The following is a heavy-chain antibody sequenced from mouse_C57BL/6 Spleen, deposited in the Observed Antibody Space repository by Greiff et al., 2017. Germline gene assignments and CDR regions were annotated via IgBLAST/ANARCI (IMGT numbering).Heavy chain of an antibody. J-gene: IGHJ2*01. Sequence: EVQGVESGGDLVKPGGSLKLSCAASGFTFSSYGMSWVRQTPDKRLEWVATISSGGSYTSYPDSVKGRFTISRDNAKNTLYLQMSSLKSEDTAMYYCARRTTVEAHDFGYGGQGTTLAVSS. V-gene: IGHV5-6*01. CDR3: ARRTTVEAHDFGY. CDR1: GFTFSSYG. CDR2: ISSGGSYT. D-gene: IGHD1-1*01.